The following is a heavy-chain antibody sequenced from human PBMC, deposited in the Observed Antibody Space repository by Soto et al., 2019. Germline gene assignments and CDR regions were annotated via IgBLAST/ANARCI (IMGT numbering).Heavy chain of an antibody. CDR2: IYYSGST. V-gene: IGHV4-59*01. J-gene: IGHJ4*02. CDR3: VRGGASRLPFSY. Sequence: SEPPSLTCTVYGGSISSYYWSWIRQPPGKRLEWIGYIYYSGSTNYNPSLKSRITISVDTSKNQFSLKMSSVTATDTAVYYCVRGGASRLPFSYWRTRTLVTVSS. D-gene: IGHD6-6*01. CDR1: GGSISSYY.